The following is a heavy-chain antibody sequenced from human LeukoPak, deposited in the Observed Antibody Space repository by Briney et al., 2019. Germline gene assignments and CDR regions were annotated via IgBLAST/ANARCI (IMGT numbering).Heavy chain of an antibody. CDR1: GYTFTSYG. CDR3: ARDGVVVVPAAILYYYYGMDV. J-gene: IGHJ6*02. Sequence: ASVKVSCKASGYTFTSYGISWVRQAPGQGLEWMGWISAYNGNTNYAQKLQGRVTMTTDTSTSTAYMELRSLRSDDTAVYYCARDGVVVVPAAILYYYYGMDVWGQGTTVTVSS. D-gene: IGHD2-2*01. V-gene: IGHV1-18*01. CDR2: ISAYNGNT.